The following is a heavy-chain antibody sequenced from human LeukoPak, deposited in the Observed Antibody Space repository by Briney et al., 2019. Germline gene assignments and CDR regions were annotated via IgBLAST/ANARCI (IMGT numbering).Heavy chain of an antibody. D-gene: IGHD2-2*02. J-gene: IGHJ6*03. CDR3: ARVVPAAIPHQRHDYYYYMDV. V-gene: IGHV4-39*07. CDR1: GGSISSSSYY. Sequence: PSETLSLTCTVSGGSISSSSYYWGWIRQPPGKGLEWIGSIYYSGSTYYNPSLKSRVTMSVDTSKNQFSLKLSSVTAADTAVYYCARVVPAAIPHQRHDYYYYMDVWGKGTTVTVSS. CDR2: IYYSGST.